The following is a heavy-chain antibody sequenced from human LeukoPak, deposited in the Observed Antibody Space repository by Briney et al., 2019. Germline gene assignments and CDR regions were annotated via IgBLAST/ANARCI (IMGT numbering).Heavy chain of an antibody. CDR1: GGSFSGYY. V-gene: IGHV4-34*01. J-gene: IGHJ5*02. D-gene: IGHD2-21*01. CDR2: INHSGST. CDR3: ARGLWGFDP. Sequence: SETLSLTCAVYGGSFSGYYWSWIRQPPGKGLEWIGEINHSGSTNYNPSLKSRVTISVDTSKNRFSLKLSSVTAADTAVYYCARGLWGFDPWGQGTLVTVSS.